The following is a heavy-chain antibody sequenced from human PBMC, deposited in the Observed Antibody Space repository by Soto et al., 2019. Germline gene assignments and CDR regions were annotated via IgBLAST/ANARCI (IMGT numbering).Heavy chain of an antibody. V-gene: IGHV4-39*01. CDR1: GGSISSSSYY. J-gene: IGHJ4*02. CDR2: IYYSGST. D-gene: IGHD6-19*01. CDR3: ARTAGIAVAQDY. Sequence: SETLSLTCTVSGGSISSSSYYWGWIRQPPGKGLEWIGSIYYSGSTYYNPSLKSRVTISVDTSKNQFSLKLSSVTAADTAVYYCARTAGIAVAQDYWGQGTLVTVAS.